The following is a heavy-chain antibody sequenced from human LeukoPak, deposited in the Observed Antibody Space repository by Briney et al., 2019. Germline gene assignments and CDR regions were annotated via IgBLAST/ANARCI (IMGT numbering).Heavy chain of an antibody. V-gene: IGHV1-69*05. D-gene: IGHD7-27*01. CDR3: VRTPPNWGFDY. CDR2: IIPIFGTA. J-gene: IGHJ4*02. CDR1: GGTFSSYA. Sequence: SVKVSCKASGGTFSSYAISWVLQAPGQGLEWMGGIIPIFGTANYAQKFQGRVTMTSDSSISTAYMELSSLRSEDTAIYYCVRTPPNWGFDYWGQGTLVTVSS.